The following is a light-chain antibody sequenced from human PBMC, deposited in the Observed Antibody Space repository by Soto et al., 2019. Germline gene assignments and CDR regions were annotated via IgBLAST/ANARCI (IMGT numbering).Light chain of an antibody. CDR2: DAS. CDR3: QQYDSSSPT. CDR1: QNISVW. J-gene: IGKJ2*01. Sequence: DIQMTQSPSTLSASVGDGVTITCRASQNISVWLAWYQQRPGKAPKFLIYDASNLENGVSSKFSGSGSGTEFTLTIRSLQPDDFATYYGQQYDSSSPTFGKGTKLEIK. V-gene: IGKV1-5*01.